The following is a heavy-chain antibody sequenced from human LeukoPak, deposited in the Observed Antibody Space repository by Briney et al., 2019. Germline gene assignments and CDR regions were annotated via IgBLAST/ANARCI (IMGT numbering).Heavy chain of an antibody. CDR2: INPCGGGT. D-gene: IGHD3-22*01. J-gene: IGHJ5*02. Sequence: ASVKVSRKISGFGLSVLCFHWMRQAPGKGLEWVGVINPCGGGTTYAQKFQGRVSMTRDTSTSTFYMDLSSLRSEDTAVYYCARHPSNYYDSSGYFGCFDPWGQGTLVTVSS. CDR1: GFGLSVLC. V-gene: IGHV1-46*01. CDR3: ARHPSNYYDSSGYFGCFDP.